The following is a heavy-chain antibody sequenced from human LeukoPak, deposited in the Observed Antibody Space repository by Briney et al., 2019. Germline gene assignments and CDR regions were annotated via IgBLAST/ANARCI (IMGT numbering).Heavy chain of an antibody. V-gene: IGHV1-18*01. D-gene: IGHD2-15*01. CDR1: GYTFTNYG. J-gene: IGHJ4*02. CDR3: ARDCIGCHGFDY. Sequence: ASVKVSCKASGYTFTNYGITWVRQAPGQGREWMGWVSAYGDNTNYVQKIQGRVTMTTDTSTSTAYMELRSLRSDDTAVYYCARDCIGCHGFDYWGQGTLVTVSS. CDR2: VSAYGDNT.